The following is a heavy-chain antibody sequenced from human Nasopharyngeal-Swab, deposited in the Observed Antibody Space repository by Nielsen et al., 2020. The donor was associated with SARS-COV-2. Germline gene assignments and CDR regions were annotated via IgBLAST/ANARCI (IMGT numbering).Heavy chain of an antibody. CDR1: GYTFTGYY. V-gene: IGHV1-2*04. Sequence: ASVKVSCKASGYTFTGYYMYWVRQAPGQGLEWMGWINPNSGGTNYAQKFQGWVTMTRDTSISTAYMELSRLRSDDTAVYYCARGASIYYYYYGMDVWGQGTTVTVSS. D-gene: IGHD3-16*01. CDR2: INPNSGGT. J-gene: IGHJ6*02. CDR3: ARGASIYYYYYGMDV.